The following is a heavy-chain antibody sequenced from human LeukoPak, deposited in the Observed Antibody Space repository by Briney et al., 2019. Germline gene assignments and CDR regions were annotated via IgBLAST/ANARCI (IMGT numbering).Heavy chain of an antibody. CDR2: ISGDGGTT. V-gene: IGHV3-43*02. J-gene: IGHJ4*02. CDR1: GFTFDDYA. D-gene: IGHD6-13*01. Sequence: PGGSLRLSCTASGFTFDDYAMHWVRQAPAKGLESVSLISGDGGTTDYADSVKGRFTISRDNRRNSLYLHMNSLRTEDTALYFCAKVYVGSWYAYDHWGQGTLVTVSS. CDR3: AKVYVGSWYAYDH.